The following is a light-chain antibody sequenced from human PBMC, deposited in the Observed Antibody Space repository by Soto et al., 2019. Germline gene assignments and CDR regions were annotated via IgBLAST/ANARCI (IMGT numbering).Light chain of an antibody. CDR1: QSISSW. J-gene: IGKJ1*01. CDR2: DAS. Sequence: DIQMTQYNSTLSASVGDRVTISCRASQSISSWLAWYQQKPGKAPKLLIYDASSLESGVPSRFSGSGSGTEFTLTISSLQPDDFATYYCQQYNSYSWTFGQGTMVDIK. V-gene: IGKV1-5*01. CDR3: QQYNSYSWT.